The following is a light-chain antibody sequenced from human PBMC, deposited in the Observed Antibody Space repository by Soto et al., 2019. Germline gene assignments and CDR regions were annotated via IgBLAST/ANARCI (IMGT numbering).Light chain of an antibody. CDR3: CSYAGSYTYV. CDR2: DVS. V-gene: IGLV2-11*01. Sequence: QSALTQPRSVSGSPGQSVTISCTGISSDVGGFNYVSWYQQHPGKAPKLMIYDVSKRPSGVPDRFSGSKSGNTAFLTISGLQAEDEADYYCCSYAGSYTYVFGTGTKLTVL. J-gene: IGLJ1*01. CDR1: SSDVGGFNY.